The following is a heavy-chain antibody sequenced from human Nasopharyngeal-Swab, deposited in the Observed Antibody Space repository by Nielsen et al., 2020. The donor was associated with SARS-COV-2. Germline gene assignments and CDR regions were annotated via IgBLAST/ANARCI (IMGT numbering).Heavy chain of an antibody. J-gene: IGHJ3*01. CDR1: GDTFTLYD. CDR3: ARHITRLDAFDL. D-gene: IGHD3-10*01. CDR2: MNRKTGNT. V-gene: IGHV1-8*01. Sequence: ASVKVSCKASGDTFTLYDVIWVRQATGQGLEWMGRMNRKTGNTGYAQKFQGRVTMTRNTSISTAYMELSSLTSEDTAVYYCARHITRLDAFDLWGQGTLVTVSS.